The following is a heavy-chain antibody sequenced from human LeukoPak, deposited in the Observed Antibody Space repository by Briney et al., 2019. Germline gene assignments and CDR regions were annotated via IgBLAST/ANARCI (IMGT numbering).Heavy chain of an antibody. CDR3: ARAVGGRYYYDSSGQGSAFDI. CDR2: VYYSGST. J-gene: IGHJ3*02. CDR1: GVSISSYY. D-gene: IGHD3-22*01. Sequence: SETLSLTCTVSGVSISSYYWSWIRQPPGKGLEWIGYVYYSGSTNYNPSLKSRVTISVDTSKNQFSLKLSSVTAADTAVYYCARAVGGRYYYDSSGQGSAFDIWGQGTMVTVSS. V-gene: IGHV4-59*01.